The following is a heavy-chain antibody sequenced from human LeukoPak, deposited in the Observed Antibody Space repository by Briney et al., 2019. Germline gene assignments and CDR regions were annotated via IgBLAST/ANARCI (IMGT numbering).Heavy chain of an antibody. Sequence: PSETPSPTCAVYGGSFSGYYWSWIRQPPGKGVGWIGGINHSGSTNYNPSLKSRVTISVDTSKNQFSLKLSSVTAADTAVYYCARAYNGIAVAGYYYYMDVWGKGTTVTISS. CDR1: GGSFSGYY. J-gene: IGHJ6*03. CDR3: ARAYNGIAVAGYYYYMDV. D-gene: IGHD6-19*01. V-gene: IGHV4-34*01. CDR2: INHSGST.